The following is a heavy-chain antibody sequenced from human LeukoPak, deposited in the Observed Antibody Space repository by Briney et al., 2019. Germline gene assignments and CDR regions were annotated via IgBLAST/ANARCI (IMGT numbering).Heavy chain of an antibody. D-gene: IGHD3-10*01. J-gene: IGHJ6*03. V-gene: IGHV4-4*07. Sequence: SETLSLTCTFSGGSISSYYWSWIRQPAGKGLEWIGRIYTSGSTNYNPSLKSRVTISVDTSKNQFSLKLSSVTAADTAVYYCARAGGGMVRGVNGSYYYYYYMDVWGKGTTVTISS. CDR2: IYTSGST. CDR3: ARAGGGMVRGVNGSYYYYYYMDV. CDR1: GGSISSYY.